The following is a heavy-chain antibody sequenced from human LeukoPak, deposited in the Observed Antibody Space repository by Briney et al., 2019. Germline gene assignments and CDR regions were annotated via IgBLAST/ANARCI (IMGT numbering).Heavy chain of an antibody. J-gene: IGHJ2*01. Sequence: GGSLRLSCAASGFNFNDYAMHWFRQAPEKGLEWVSGISWNSGTVAYADSVKGRFTISRDNSKKSLYLQMNSLRAEDMALYYCAKASANWYFDLWGRGTLVTVSS. V-gene: IGHV3-9*03. CDR1: GFNFNDYA. D-gene: IGHD5-18*01. CDR2: ISWNSGTV. CDR3: AKASANWYFDL.